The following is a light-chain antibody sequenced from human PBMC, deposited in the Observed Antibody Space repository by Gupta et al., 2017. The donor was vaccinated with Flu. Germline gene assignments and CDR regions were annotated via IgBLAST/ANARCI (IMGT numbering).Light chain of an antibody. CDR3: TSSTGNSTLLI. CDR2: DVS. Sequence: ITISCTGTSSDVGGYNYVSWYQQHPCKAPKLMIYDVSNRPSGVSNRFSGSKSGTTASPTITGLQAEDEADYYCTSSTGNSTLLIFGGGTKLTVL. V-gene: IGLV2-14*04. CDR1: SSDVGGYNY. J-gene: IGLJ2*01.